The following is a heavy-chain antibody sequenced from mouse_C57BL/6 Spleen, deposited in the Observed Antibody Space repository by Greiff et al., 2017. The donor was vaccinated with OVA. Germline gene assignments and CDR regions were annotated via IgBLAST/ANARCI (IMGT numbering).Heavy chain of an antibody. D-gene: IGHD1-1*01. V-gene: IGHV3-6*01. CDR1: GYSITSGYY. CDR3: ARERDYYGSSCPFAY. CDR2: ISYDGSN. Sequence: EVQLVESGPGLVKPSQSLSLTCSVTGYSITSGYYWNWIRQFPGNKLEWMGYISYDGSNNYNPSLKNRISITRDTSKNQFFLKLNSVTTEDTATYYCARERDYYGSSCPFAYWGQGTLVTVSA. J-gene: IGHJ3*01.